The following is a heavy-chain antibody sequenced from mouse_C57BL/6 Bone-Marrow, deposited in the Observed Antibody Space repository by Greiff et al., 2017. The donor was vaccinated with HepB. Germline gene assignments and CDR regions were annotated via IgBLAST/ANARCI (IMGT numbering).Heavy chain of an antibody. Sequence: EVQGVESGGGLVKPGGSLKLSCAASGFTFSSYTMSWVRQTPEKRLEWVATISGGGGNTYYPDSVKGRFTISRDNAKNTLYLQMSSLRSEDTALYYCARHTPYYGYDVVFDYWGQGTTLTVSS. CDR3: ARHTPYYGYDVVFDY. D-gene: IGHD2-9*01. J-gene: IGHJ2*01. CDR2: ISGGGGNT. CDR1: GFTFSSYT. V-gene: IGHV5-9*01.